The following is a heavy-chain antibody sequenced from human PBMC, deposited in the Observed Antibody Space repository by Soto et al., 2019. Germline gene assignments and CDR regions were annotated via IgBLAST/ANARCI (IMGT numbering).Heavy chain of an antibody. Sequence: SETLSLTCTVSCGSISSSSYYWGWIRQPPGKGLEWIGSIYYSGSTYYNPSLKSRVTISVDTSKNQFSLKLSSVTAADTAVYYCARRGGLGTYNWFDPWGQGTLVTVSS. J-gene: IGHJ5*02. V-gene: IGHV4-39*01. D-gene: IGHD7-27*01. CDR1: CGSISSSSYY. CDR3: ARRGGLGTYNWFDP. CDR2: IYYSGST.